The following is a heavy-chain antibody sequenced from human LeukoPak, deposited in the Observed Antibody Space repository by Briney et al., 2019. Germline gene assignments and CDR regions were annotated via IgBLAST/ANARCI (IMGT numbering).Heavy chain of an antibody. CDR1: GFDFSAYW. V-gene: IGHV3-7*01. D-gene: IGHD5-24*01. CDR2: INLSGSAQ. CDR3: AAWGLHNY. Sequence: GGSLRLSCSASGFDFSAYWMNWVRQAPGKGPEWVANINLSGSAQLYADSVEGRCTISRDNAKSSLYLQMNGLRVEDTAVYYCAAWGLHNYWGQGTLVTVSS. J-gene: IGHJ4*02.